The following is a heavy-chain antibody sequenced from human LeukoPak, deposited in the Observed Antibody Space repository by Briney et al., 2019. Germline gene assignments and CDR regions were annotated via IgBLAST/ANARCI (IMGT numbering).Heavy chain of an antibody. Sequence: SETLSLTCTVSGGSISSGGYYWSWIRQHPGKGLEWIGYIYYSGSTYYNPSLKSRVTISVDTSKNQFSLKLSSVTAADTAVYYCAGGSTKEFWSGYSVDYWGQGTLVTVSS. CDR2: IYYSGST. D-gene: IGHD3-3*01. J-gene: IGHJ4*02. CDR3: AGGSTKEFWSGYSVDY. V-gene: IGHV4-31*03. CDR1: GGSISSGGYY.